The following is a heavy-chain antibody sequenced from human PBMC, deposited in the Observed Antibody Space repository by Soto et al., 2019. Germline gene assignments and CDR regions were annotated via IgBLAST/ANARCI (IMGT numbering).Heavy chain of an antibody. Sequence: SETLSLTCTVAGGSISSSRYYWGWIRQPPGKGLEWIGSIYYSGSTYSNPSLKSRVTISVDTSKNQFSLKLSSVTAADTAVYYCARLGRRWLQLGAFDIWGQGTMVS. V-gene: IGHV4-39*01. D-gene: IGHD5-12*01. J-gene: IGHJ3*02. CDR1: GGSISSSRYY. CDR3: ARLGRRWLQLGAFDI. CDR2: IYYSGST.